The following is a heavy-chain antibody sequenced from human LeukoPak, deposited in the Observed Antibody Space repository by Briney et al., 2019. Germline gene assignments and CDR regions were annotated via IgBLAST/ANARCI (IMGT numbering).Heavy chain of an antibody. Sequence: GRSLRLSCAASGFTFSSYAMHWVRQAPGKGLEWVAVISYDGSNKYYADSVKGRFTISRDNSKNTLYLQMNSLRAEDTAVYYCAREGRGGKPRYWYFDLWGRGTLVTVSS. J-gene: IGHJ2*01. CDR2: ISYDGSNK. V-gene: IGHV3-30-3*01. CDR3: AREGRGGKPRYWYFDL. D-gene: IGHD4-23*01. CDR1: GFTFSSYA.